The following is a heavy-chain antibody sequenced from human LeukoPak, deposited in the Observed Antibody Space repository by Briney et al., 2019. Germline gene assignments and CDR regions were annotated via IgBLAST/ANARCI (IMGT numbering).Heavy chain of an antibody. CDR2: INIGGTNT. J-gene: IGHJ5*02. Sequence: PGGSLRLSCAASGFTCNDYYMSWIRQAPGKGLEWLSYINIGGTNTHYADSVKGRFTISRDNAKKSLYLEMNNLRAEDTAVYYCATDGAGFDTWGQGVLVTVSS. V-gene: IGHV3-11*01. CDR3: ATDGAGFDT. CDR1: GFTCNDYY.